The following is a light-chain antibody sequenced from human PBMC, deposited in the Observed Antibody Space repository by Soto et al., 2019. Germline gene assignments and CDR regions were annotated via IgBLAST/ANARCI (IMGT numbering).Light chain of an antibody. V-gene: IGKV3-20*01. CDR2: GAS. CDR1: QSVSSSY. CDR3: QKYGSSPWT. J-gene: IGKJ1*01. Sequence: EILLTQSPVTLSLSPGERATLSCRASQSVSSSYLAWYQQKPGQAPRLLIYGASSRATGIPDRFSGSGSGTDFTLTISRLEPEDFAVYYCQKYGSSPWTCGQGTKVDIK.